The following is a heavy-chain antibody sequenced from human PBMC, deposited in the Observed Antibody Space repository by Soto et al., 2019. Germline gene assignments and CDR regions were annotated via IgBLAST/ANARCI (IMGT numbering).Heavy chain of an antibody. D-gene: IGHD4-17*01. CDR1: GFTFGTYA. V-gene: IGHV3-30-3*01. J-gene: IGHJ4*02. CDR2: ISSDGSKK. CDR3: SRFYGGNSEPFDF. Sequence: QVQLVESGGGVVQPGRSLRLSCAASGFTFGTYAMHWVRQAPDKGLEWVTVISSDGSKKYYADSVKGRFTISRDNSKNTLYVQMDSLRAEDTAVHYCSRFYGGNSEPFDFWGQGTLVTVSS.